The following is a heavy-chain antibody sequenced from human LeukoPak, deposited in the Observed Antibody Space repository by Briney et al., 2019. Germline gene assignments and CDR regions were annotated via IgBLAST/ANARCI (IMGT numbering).Heavy chain of an antibody. CDR1: GYTFTVYY. CDR2: INPNSGGT. J-gene: IGHJ6*03. Sequence: ASVTASFKASGYTFTVYYMHWVRQAPGQGLEWMGWINPNSGGTNYAQKFQGRVTMTRDTSISTAYMELSRLRSDDTAVYYCAVNYYYYMDVWGKGTTVTVSS. CDR3: AVNYYYYMDV. V-gene: IGHV1-2*02.